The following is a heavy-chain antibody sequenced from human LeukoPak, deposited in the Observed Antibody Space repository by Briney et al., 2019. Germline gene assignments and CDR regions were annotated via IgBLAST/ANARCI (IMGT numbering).Heavy chain of an antibody. V-gene: IGHV3-21*01. CDR1: GLSFSSYT. CDR2: ISSSSSYI. D-gene: IGHD2-21*02. Sequence: GGSLRLSCAASGLSFSSYTMNWVRQAPGKGLEWVSIISSSSSYIYYADSVKGRFTISRDNAKSALYLQMNSLRVEDTAVYYCARDGRCGGDCYASWGQGTLVTVSS. CDR3: ARDGRCGGDCYAS. J-gene: IGHJ4*02.